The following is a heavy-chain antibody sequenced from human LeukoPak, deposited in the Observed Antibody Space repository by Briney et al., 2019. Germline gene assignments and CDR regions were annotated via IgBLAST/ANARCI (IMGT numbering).Heavy chain of an antibody. CDR1: GYTFTCYY. CDR2: INPNSGGT. V-gene: IGHV1-2*02. J-gene: IGHJ3*02. D-gene: IGHD2-2*01. CDR3: ARARVVVVPAAKDI. Sequence: ASVKVSCKASGYTFTCYYMHWVRQAPGQGLEWMGWINPNSGGTNYAQKFQGRVTMTRDTSISTAYMELSRLRSDDTAVYYCARARVVVVPAAKDIWGQGTMVTVSS.